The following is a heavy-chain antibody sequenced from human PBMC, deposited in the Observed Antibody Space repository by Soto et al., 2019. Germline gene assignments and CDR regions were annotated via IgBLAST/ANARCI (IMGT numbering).Heavy chain of an antibody. J-gene: IGHJ4*02. CDR1: GFTVSSYS. V-gene: IGHV3-21*01. CDR2: ISNSSSYI. D-gene: IGHD2-21*01. Sequence: EVQLVESGGGLVKPGGSLRLSCAASGFTVSSYSMNWVRQAPGKGLEWVSSISNSSSYIYYADSGKGRFTISRDNAKNSLYLQRNSLRPEDTAVYYCARSSKGPLFRPYFDYWGQGTLVTVSS. CDR3: ARSSKGPLFRPYFDY.